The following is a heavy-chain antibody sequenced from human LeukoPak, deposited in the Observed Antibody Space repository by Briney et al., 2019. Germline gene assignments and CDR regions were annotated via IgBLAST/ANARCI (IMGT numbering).Heavy chain of an antibody. CDR1: GYTFTGYH. CDR2: INPNSGDT. J-gene: IGHJ4*02. Sequence: ASVMVSCKASGYTFTGYHMHWVRQAPGQGLEWMGGINPNSGDTNSAQNFQGRVTMTRDTSISTAYMELSRLRSDDTAVYYCARDYCSSTSCLFDYWGQGTLVTVSS. CDR3: ARDYCSSTSCLFDY. D-gene: IGHD2-2*01. V-gene: IGHV1-2*02.